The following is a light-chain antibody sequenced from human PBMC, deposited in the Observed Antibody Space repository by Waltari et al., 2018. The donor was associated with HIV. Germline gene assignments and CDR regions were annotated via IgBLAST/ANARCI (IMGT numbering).Light chain of an antibody. CDR3: AALDDSLNGWV. J-gene: IGLJ3*02. Sequence: QSVLTQPPSASGTPGQRVTISCSGSSSNIGSNIVNWYQQLPGTAPKLLIYSNKQRPSGVPDRFAGSKSGTSASLAISGLQSEDEADYYCAALDDSLNGWVFGGGTKLTVL. CDR1: SSNIGSNI. CDR2: SNK. V-gene: IGLV1-44*01.